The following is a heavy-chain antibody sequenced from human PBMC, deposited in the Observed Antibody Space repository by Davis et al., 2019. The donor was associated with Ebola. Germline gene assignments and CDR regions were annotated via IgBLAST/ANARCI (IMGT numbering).Heavy chain of an antibody. CDR3: ARGKWVTAPGWGYYYGMDV. J-gene: IGHJ6*02. CDR1: GFTLSSYA. CDR2: ISGSGGST. D-gene: IGHD2-21*02. V-gene: IGHV3-23*01. Sequence: GESLNISCAASGFTLSSYAMSWVRQAPGKGLEWVSAISGSGGSTYYADSVKGRFTISRDNAKNTLYLQMNSLRAEDTAVYYCARGKWVTAPGWGYYYGMDVWGQGTTVTVAS.